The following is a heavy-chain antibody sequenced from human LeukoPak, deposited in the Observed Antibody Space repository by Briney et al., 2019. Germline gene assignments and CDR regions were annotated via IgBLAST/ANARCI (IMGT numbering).Heavy chain of an antibody. Sequence: GGSLRLSCAASGFTFSSYSMNWVRQAPGKGLEWVAVISYDGSNKYYADSVKGRFTISRDNSKNTQYLQMNSLRAEDTAVYYCAKDGYEKPFDYWGQGTLVTVSS. CDR1: GFTFSSYS. D-gene: IGHD2-2*03. J-gene: IGHJ4*02. CDR2: ISYDGSNK. CDR3: AKDGYEKPFDY. V-gene: IGHV3-30*18.